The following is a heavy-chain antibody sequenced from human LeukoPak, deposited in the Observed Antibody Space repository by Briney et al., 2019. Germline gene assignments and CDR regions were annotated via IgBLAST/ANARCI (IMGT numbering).Heavy chain of an antibody. CDR3: ASFTGYSSTWRDY. J-gene: IGHJ4*02. CDR1: GFTFSTYA. Sequence: PGGSLRLSCAASGFTFSTYAMSWVRQAPGKGLEWVSAISGSGGSTYYADSVKGRFTISRDNSKDTVYLQMKSLRAEDTAVFYCASFTGYSSTWRDYWGQGTLVTVSS. D-gene: IGHD6-13*01. CDR2: ISGSGGST. V-gene: IGHV3-23*01.